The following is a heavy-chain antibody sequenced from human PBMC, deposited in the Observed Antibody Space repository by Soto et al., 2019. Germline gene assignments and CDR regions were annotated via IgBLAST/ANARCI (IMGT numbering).Heavy chain of an antibody. J-gene: IGHJ3*02. CDR1: GYTFTSYA. D-gene: IGHD3-16*01. CDR2: INAGNGNT. Sequence: ASVKVSCKASGYTFTSYAMHWVRQAPGQRLEWMGWINAGNGNTKYSQKFQGRVTITRDTSTSTAYMDLRSLTSDDTAVYYCARDRVAGIWGDAFDIWGQGTMVTV. V-gene: IGHV1-3*01. CDR3: ARDRVAGIWGDAFDI.